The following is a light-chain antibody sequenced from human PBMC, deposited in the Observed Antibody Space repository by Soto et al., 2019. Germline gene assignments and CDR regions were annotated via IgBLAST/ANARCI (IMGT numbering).Light chain of an antibody. CDR3: QQFGYSPRT. CDR2: GAS. CDR1: ESVSTN. Sequence: EIVLTQSPATLSLSPGERATLSCRASESVSTNLAWYQQKAGQAPRLLIYGASTRATGIPARFSGSGSGTEFTLTISGLQSEDFAVYYCQQFGYSPRTFGQGTKVDIK. V-gene: IGKV3-15*01. J-gene: IGKJ1*01.